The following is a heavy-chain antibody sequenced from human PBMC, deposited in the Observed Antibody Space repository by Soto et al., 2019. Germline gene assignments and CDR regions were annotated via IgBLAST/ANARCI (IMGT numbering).Heavy chain of an antibody. J-gene: IGHJ4*02. CDR2: ISAYNGNT. CDR1: GYTFTSYG. D-gene: IGHD2-2*02. Sequence: ASLKVSCKASGYTFTSYGISWVRQAPGQGLEWMGWISAYNGNTNYAQKLQGRVTMTTDTSTSTAYMELRSLRSDDTAVYYCARDIRLDSYTKFDYWGQGTLVTVSS. CDR3: ARDIRLDSYTKFDY. V-gene: IGHV1-18*01.